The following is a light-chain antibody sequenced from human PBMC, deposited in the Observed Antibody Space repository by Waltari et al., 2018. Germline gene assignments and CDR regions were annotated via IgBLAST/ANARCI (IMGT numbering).Light chain of an antibody. J-gene: IGKJ2*01. CDR2: AVS. CDR3: QQSYSNVLYT. Sequence: DIQMTQSPSSLSASNGDRVNITCRASQGISSYLNGYQQKPGDAPKLLIYAVSHLESGVPSRFSGRGTGTEFTLTISSLQPEDSGTYYCQQSYSNVLYTFGQGTKLEIK. V-gene: IGKV1-39*01. CDR1: QGISSY.